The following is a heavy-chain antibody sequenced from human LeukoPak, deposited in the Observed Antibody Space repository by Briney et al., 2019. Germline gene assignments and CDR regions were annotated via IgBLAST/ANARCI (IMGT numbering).Heavy chain of an antibody. D-gene: IGHD3-16*01. Sequence: GGSLRLSCAASGFTFNIYNMNWVRQAPGKGLEWVSSISSSSSSYIYYADSVKGRFTISRDNTKNSLYLQVNGLRAEDTAVYYCARDSNPGWGRPFDYWGQGTLVTVSS. CDR3: ARDSNPGWGRPFDY. V-gene: IGHV3-21*01. CDR2: ISSSSSSYI. J-gene: IGHJ4*02. CDR1: GFTFNIYN.